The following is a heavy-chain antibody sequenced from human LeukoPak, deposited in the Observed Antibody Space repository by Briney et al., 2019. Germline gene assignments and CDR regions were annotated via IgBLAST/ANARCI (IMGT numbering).Heavy chain of an antibody. CDR2: INPSGGST. D-gene: IGHD4-23*01. V-gene: IGHV1-46*01. J-gene: IGHJ6*02. CDR1: GYTFTSYC. Sequence: ASVKVSCKASGYTFTSYCMHWVRQAPGQGLEWMGIINPSGGSTSYAQKFQGRVTMTRDTSTSTVYMELSSLRSEDTAVYYCARGGTVVTYYYYYGMDVWGQGTTVTVSS. CDR3: ARGGTVVTYYYYYGMDV.